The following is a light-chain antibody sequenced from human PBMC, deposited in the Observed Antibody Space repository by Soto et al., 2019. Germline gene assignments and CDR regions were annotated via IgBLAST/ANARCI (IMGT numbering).Light chain of an antibody. CDR3: TSYTSSNTWV. CDR1: SSDVGSYNR. V-gene: IGLV2-18*02. Sequence: QSVLTQPPSVSGSPGQSVTISCTGTSSDVGSYNRVSWYQQPPGTAPKLMIYEVTNRPSGVPDRFPGSKSANTASLTISGLQAEDEADYYCTSYTSSNTWVFGTGTKLTVL. CDR2: EVT. J-gene: IGLJ1*01.